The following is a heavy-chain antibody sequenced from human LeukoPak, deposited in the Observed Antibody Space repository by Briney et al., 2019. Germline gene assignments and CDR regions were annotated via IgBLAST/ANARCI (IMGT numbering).Heavy chain of an antibody. D-gene: IGHD3-16*02. J-gene: IGHJ4*02. CDR2: INWNGGST. CDR3: ARDNKNDYVWGSYRSYYFDY. V-gene: IGHV3-20*04. Sequence: GRSLRLSCAASGFTFDDYGMSWVRQAPGKGLEWVSGINWNGGSTGYADSVKGRFTISRDNAKNSLYLQMNSLRAEDTALYYCARDNKNDYVWGSYRSYYFDYWGQGTLVTVSS. CDR1: GFTFDDYG.